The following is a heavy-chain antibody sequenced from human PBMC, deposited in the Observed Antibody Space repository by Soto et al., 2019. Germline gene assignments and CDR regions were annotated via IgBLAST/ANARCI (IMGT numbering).Heavy chain of an antibody. CDR3: ASAGALTGTRGGMDV. D-gene: IGHD1-7*01. CDR2: IYSGGST. Sequence: WGSLRLSCSASGFTVSSNYMSWFRQAPGKGLEWVSVIYSGGSTYYADSVKGRFTISRDNSKNTLYLQMNSLRAEDTAVYYCASAGALTGTRGGMDVWGQGTTVTVSS. J-gene: IGHJ6*02. CDR1: GFTVSSNY. V-gene: IGHV3-53*01.